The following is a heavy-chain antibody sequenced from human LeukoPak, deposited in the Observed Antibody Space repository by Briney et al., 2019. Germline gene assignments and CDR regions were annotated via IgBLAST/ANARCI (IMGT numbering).Heavy chain of an antibody. D-gene: IGHD3-22*01. V-gene: IGHV4-59*08. CDR1: GGSISGYY. CDR2: IFSSGST. CDR3: ARHYYDRSDSFSFDY. J-gene: IGHJ4*02. Sequence: PWETLSLTCTVSGGSISGYYWSWIRQPPGKGLEWIGYIFSSGSTNYNPSLKSRVTISEDTSVNQFSLKLSSVTAADTAVYYCARHYYDRSDSFSFDYWGQGTIVSVSS.